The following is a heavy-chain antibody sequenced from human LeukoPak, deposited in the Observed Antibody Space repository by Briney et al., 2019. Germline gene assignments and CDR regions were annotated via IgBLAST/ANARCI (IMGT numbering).Heavy chain of an antibody. V-gene: IGHV1-69*04. CDR2: IIPILGIA. J-gene: IGHJ4*02. CDR1: GGTFSSYA. D-gene: IGHD3-22*01. CDR3: ARDFVVGHRAHYYDSSGFDY. Sequence: SVKVSCKASGGTFSSYAISWVRQAPGQGLEWMGRIIPILGIANYAQKFQGRVTITADKSTSTAYMELSSLRSEDTAVYYCARDFVVGHRAHYYDSSGFDYWGQGTLVTVSS.